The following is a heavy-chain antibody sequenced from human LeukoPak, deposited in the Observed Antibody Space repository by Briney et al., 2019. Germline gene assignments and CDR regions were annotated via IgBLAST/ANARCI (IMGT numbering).Heavy chain of an antibody. CDR1: GGSISSYY. CDR2: IYYSGST. J-gene: IGHJ4*02. Sequence: SETLSLTCTVSGGSISSYYWSWIRQPPGKGLEWIGYIYYSGSTNYNPSLKSRVTISVDTSKNQFSLKLSSVTAADTAVYYCARQAPGWNDSPDYWGQGTLVTVSS. D-gene: IGHD1-1*01. V-gene: IGHV4-59*08. CDR3: ARQAPGWNDSPDY.